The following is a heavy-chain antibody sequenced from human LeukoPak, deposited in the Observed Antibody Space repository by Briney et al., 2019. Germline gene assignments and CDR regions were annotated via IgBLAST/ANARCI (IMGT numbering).Heavy chain of an antibody. J-gene: IGHJ5*02. CDR1: GYSISSGYY. CDR3: ARGENYGSWSAGGVNWFDP. D-gene: IGHD3-3*01. Sequence: SETLSLTCTVSGYSISSGYYWGWIRQLPGKGLEWIGSIYHSGSTYYNPSLKSRVTISVDTSKNQFSLKLSSVTAADTAVYYCARGENYGSWSAGGVNWFDPWGQGTLVTVSS. V-gene: IGHV4-38-2*02. CDR2: IYHSGST.